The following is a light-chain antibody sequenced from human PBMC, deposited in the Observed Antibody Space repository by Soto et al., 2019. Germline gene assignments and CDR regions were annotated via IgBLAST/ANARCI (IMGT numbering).Light chain of an antibody. J-gene: IGLJ3*02. V-gene: IGLV1-44*01. CDR3: STWDDRLTGWV. Sequence: QSVLTQPPSASGTPGQRVIISCSGSRSNIQSNTVNWYQQLPGTAPKLLIHSDNMRPSGVPDRFSGSKSGTSASLAISVLQSEDEADYYCSTWDDRLTGWVFGGGTKLTVL. CDR1: RSNIQSNT. CDR2: SDN.